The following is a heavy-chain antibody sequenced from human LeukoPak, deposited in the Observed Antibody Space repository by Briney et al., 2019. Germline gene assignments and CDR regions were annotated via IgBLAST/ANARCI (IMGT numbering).Heavy chain of an antibody. Sequence: SETLSLTCTVSGGFISNYYWSWIRQPPGKGLEWIGYIYFSGTSYYSPSLKSRVTMSVDTSKNQFSLKLKSVTAADTAVYYCARQVRSDYSLLDHWGQGTLVTVSS. CDR1: GGFISNYY. CDR2: IYFSGTS. D-gene: IGHD4-11*01. V-gene: IGHV4-59*08. J-gene: IGHJ5*02. CDR3: ARQVRSDYSLLDH.